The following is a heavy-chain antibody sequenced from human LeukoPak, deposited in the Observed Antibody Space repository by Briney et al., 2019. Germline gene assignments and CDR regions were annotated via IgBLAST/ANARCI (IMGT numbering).Heavy chain of an antibody. V-gene: IGHV1-46*01. Sequence: ASVKVSCXASGYTFTSYYMHWVRQAPGQGLEWMGIINPSGGSTSYAQKFQGRVTMTRDTSTSTVYMELSSLRSEDTAVYYCARDLVATIPAYWGQGTLVTVSS. CDR3: ARDLVATIPAY. J-gene: IGHJ4*02. CDR2: INPSGGST. CDR1: GYTFTSYY. D-gene: IGHD5-12*01.